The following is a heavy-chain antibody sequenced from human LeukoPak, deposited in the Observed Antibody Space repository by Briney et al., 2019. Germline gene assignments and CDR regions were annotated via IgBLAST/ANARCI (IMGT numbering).Heavy chain of an antibody. CDR2: INPNSGGT. D-gene: IGHD6-13*01. CDR3: ARDKAAGWGAFDI. Sequence: ASVKVSCKASGYTFTGYYMHWVRQAPGQGLEWMGRINPNSGGTNYAQKFQGRVTMTRDTSISTAYMELSRLRPDDTAVYYCARDKAAGWGAFDIWGQGTMVTVSS. J-gene: IGHJ3*02. CDR1: GYTFTGYY. V-gene: IGHV1-2*06.